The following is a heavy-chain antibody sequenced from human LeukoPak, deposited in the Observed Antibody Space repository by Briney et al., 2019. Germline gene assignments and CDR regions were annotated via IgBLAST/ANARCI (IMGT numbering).Heavy chain of an antibody. CDR3: AKERLKSEITIDALDV. CDR1: EFSFSSFA. J-gene: IGHJ3*01. D-gene: IGHD2-21*02. V-gene: IGHV3-23*01. Sequence: GGSLRLSCAASEFSFSSFAMNWVRQAPGKGPEWVSVISGSGGSTHYTDSVKGRFTISRDNSKNTLFLQMDSLRAEDTAVYYCAKERLKSEITIDALDVWGHGTVVTVSS. CDR2: ISGSGGST.